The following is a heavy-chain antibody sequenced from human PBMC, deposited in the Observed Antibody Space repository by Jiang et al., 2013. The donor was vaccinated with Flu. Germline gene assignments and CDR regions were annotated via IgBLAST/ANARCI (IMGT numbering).Heavy chain of an antibody. J-gene: IGHJ5*02. CDR3: ARAAMGNYNWFDT. Sequence: GLVWVSRVKPDGTSTSYADSVKGRFTISRDNAQNTLYLQMSSLRAEDTAVYYCARAAMGNYNWFDTWGQGTLVTVSA. D-gene: IGHD5-18*01. CDR2: VKPDGTST. V-gene: IGHV3-74*01.